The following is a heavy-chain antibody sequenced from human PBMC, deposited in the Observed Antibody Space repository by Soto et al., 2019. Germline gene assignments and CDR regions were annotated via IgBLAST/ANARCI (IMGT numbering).Heavy chain of an antibody. CDR1: GFTFSSYS. J-gene: IGHJ3*02. CDR3: ARDLMASGFWSGQDDAFDI. D-gene: IGHD3-3*01. V-gene: IGHV3-48*01. CDR2: ISSSSSSTI. Sequence: GGSLRLSCAASGFTFSSYSMNWVRQAPGKGLEWVSYISSSSSSTIYYADSVKGRFTISRDNAKNSLYLQMNSLRAEDTAVYYCARDLMASGFWSGQDDAFDIWGQGTMVTVSS.